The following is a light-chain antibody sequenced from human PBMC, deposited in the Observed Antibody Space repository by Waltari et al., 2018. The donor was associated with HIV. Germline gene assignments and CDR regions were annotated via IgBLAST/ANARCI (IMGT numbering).Light chain of an antibody. V-gene: IGKV3-15*01. J-gene: IGKJ1*01. CDR2: GSS. CDR1: QSVSSG. Sequence: EIVMTQSPATLSVSPGERPTLSCRACQSVSSGLAWFQQKPGQGPRLLMYGSSIRATDIPARFSGSGSGTEFTLTINNLQSEDFAIYYCQQYNNWPWTFGQGTKVEI. CDR3: QQYNNWPWT.